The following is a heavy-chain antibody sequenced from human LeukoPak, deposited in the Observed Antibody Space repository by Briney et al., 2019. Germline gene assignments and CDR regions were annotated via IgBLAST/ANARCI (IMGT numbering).Heavy chain of an antibody. CDR2: MYYSGST. Sequence: SETLSLTCTVSGGSISSYYWSWIRQPPGKGLEWIGFMYYSGSTNYNPSLKSRVTISVDTSKNQFSLKLSSVTAAETAVYYCSGSCLYYYYYYMHVWGKGTTVTISS. D-gene: IGHD1-26*01. J-gene: IGHJ6*03. CDR3: SGSCLYYYYYYMHV. CDR1: GGSISSYY. V-gene: IGHV4-59*01.